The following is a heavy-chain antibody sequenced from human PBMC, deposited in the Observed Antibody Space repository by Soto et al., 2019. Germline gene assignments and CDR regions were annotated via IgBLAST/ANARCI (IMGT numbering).Heavy chain of an antibody. J-gene: IGHJ4*02. V-gene: IGHV1-69*01. D-gene: IGHD3-22*01. CDR1: GGLFSSYA. CDR3: ARGGSGYVWFNEF. CDR2: IIPVFSTA. Sequence: QEQLVQSGAEVKKPGSSVKVSCKASGGLFSSYAISWVRQAPGQGLEWMGGIIPVFSTAYYAQKFQGRVTITADESTNTAYMELSSLRSEDTTMYYCARGGSGYVWFNEFWGQGSLVTVSS.